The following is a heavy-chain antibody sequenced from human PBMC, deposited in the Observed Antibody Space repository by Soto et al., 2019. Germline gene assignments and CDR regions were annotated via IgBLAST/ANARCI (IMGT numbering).Heavy chain of an antibody. CDR1: GYTFSNYG. CDR2: ISGYNGNT. V-gene: IGHV1-18*01. CDR3: SRFIMVGGWFDPNYYHGMDV. D-gene: IGHD6-19*01. Sequence: QVQLVQSGAEVKKPGASVTVSCKTSGYTFSNYGINWVRQAPGQGLEWMGWISGYNGNTNYAQTVQGRVTITTDTATSTVYVELRSRKSDDSAIYYCSRFIMVGGWFDPNYYHGMDVWGQGTTVTVSS. J-gene: IGHJ6*02.